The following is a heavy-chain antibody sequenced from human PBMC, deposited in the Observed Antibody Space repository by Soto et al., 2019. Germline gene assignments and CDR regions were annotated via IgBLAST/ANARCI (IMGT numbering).Heavy chain of an antibody. CDR3: ARGNHYYGMDV. CDR2: ITYSGDT. Sequence: PSETMSLTCAVDGGSFTDDYWAWIQQPPGKGVWWIWKITYSGDTNYTPSLKSRVTISEDTSKNQVSLKVTSVTAADTAVFYCARGNHYYGMDVWGQGTTVTVSS. J-gene: IGHJ6*02. V-gene: IGHV4-34*01. CDR1: GGSFTDDY.